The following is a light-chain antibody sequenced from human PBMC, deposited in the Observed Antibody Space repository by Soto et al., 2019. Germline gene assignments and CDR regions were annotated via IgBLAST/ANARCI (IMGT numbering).Light chain of an antibody. CDR1: SSDVGGYNY. CDR3: SSYTSSSTRV. V-gene: IGLV2-14*01. CDR2: DVS. Sequence: QSALTQPASVSGSPGQSIAISCTGTSSDVGGYNYVSWYQQHPGKAPKLMIYDVSNRPSGVSTRFSGSKSGNTASLTISGLQAEDEADYYCSSYTSSSTRVFGGGTKVTGL. J-gene: IGLJ2*01.